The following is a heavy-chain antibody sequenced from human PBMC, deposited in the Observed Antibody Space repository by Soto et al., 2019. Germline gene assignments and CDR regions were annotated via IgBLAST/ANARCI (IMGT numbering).Heavy chain of an antibody. D-gene: IGHD2-15*01. CDR3: ALGGVVVAATYYYYGMDV. CDR1: SGTIRSSSYY. CDR2: IYYSGST. V-gene: IGHV4-39*01. Sequence: SEALSLTCSDSSGTIRSSSYYWRWIRQPPGKGLEWIGSIYYSGSTYYNPSLKSRVTISVDTSKNQFSLKLSSVTAADTAVYYCALGGVVVAATYYYYGMDVWGQGTTVT. J-gene: IGHJ6*02.